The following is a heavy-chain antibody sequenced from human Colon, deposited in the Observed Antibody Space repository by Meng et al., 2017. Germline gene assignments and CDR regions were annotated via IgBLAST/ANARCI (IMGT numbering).Heavy chain of an antibody. Sequence: EVQLVESGGGLVKPGVSLRLSCAASGFTFSHAWMSWVRQAPGKGLEWVGHIKRKSDGGTTDYAAPVKGRFSISRDDSKNTLYLQMNSLKTEDTAMYYCTTYSDYDFSYDFWGQGTLVTVSS. J-gene: IGHJ4*02. V-gene: IGHV3-15*01. D-gene: IGHD5-12*01. CDR3: TTYSDYDFSYDF. CDR1: GFTFSHAW. CDR2: IKRKSDGGTT.